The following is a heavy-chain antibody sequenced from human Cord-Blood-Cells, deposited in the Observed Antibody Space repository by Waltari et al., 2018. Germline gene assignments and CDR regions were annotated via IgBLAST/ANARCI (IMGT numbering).Heavy chain of an antibody. J-gene: IGHJ3*02. V-gene: IGHV3-53*04. CDR3: ARDQSDAFDI. CDR2: MYSGGST. Sequence: EVLLVESGGGLVQPGGSLRLSCAASGFTVSSNYMSWVRQAPGKGLEWVSVMYSGGSTYYADSVKGRFTISRHNSKNTLYLQMNSLRAEDTAVYYCARDQSDAFDIWGQGTMVTVSS. CDR1: GFTVSSNY.